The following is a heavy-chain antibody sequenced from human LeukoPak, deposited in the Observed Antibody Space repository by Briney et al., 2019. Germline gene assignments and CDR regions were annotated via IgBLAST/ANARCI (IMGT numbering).Heavy chain of an antibody. J-gene: IGHJ4*02. V-gene: IGHV4-34*01. D-gene: IGHD6-13*01. Sequence: SETLSLTCAVYGGSFSGYYWSWIRQPPGKGLEWIVEINHSVSTNYNPSLKSRVTISVDTSNNQFSLKLSSVTAADTAVYYCARAAAGHGRPSRHFDYWGQGTLVTVSS. CDR2: INHSVST. CDR3: ARAAAGHGRPSRHFDY. CDR1: GGSFSGYY.